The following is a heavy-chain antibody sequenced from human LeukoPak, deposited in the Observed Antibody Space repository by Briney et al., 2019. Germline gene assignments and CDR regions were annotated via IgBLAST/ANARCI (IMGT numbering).Heavy chain of an antibody. V-gene: IGHV4-61*02. CDR3: PTGRGAYYDYVWGSPPAY. CDR2: IYTSGST. D-gene: IGHD3-16*01. CDR1: GGSISSGSYY. J-gene: IGHJ4*02. Sequence: SETLSLTCTVSGGSISSGSYYWSWIRQPAGKGLEWIGRIYTSGSTNYNPSLKSRVTISVDTSKNQFSLKLSSATAADTAVYYCPTGRGAYYDYVWGSPPAYWGQGTLVTVSS.